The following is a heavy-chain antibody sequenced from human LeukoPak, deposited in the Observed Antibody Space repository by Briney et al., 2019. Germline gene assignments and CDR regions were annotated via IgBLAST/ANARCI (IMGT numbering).Heavy chain of an antibody. J-gene: IGHJ4*02. CDR1: GFIFRSYG. CDR2: IWYDGSNI. D-gene: IGHD6-19*01. Sequence: GGSLRLSCAVSGFIFRSYGMHWVRQAPGKGLEWVAVIWYDGSNIYYADSVKGRFTISRDNAKNSLYLQMNSLRAEDTALYHCARAAYSSGWYSSADYWGQGTLVTVSS. CDR3: ARAAYSSGWYSSADY. V-gene: IGHV3-33*01.